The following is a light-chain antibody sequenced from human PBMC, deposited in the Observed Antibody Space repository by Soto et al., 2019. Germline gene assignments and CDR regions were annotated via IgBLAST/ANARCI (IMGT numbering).Light chain of an antibody. Sequence: DIQMTQSPSTLPASVGDRVTILCRASQSISNWLAWYQQKPGKAPKLLIYAASSLQSGVPSRFSGSGSGTDFTLTISSLQPDDFATYYCQQYNSYSFGQGTKVDIK. CDR3: QQYNSYS. V-gene: IGKV1-5*02. CDR2: AAS. J-gene: IGKJ1*01. CDR1: QSISNW.